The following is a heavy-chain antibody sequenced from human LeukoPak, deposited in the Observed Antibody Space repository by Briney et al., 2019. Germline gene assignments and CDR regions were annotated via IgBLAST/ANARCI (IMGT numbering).Heavy chain of an antibody. CDR1: GYSFTSYW. J-gene: IGHJ4*02. V-gene: IGHV5-51*01. CDR2: IYPGDSDT. Sequence: GESLKISCKGSGYSFTSYWIGWVRQMPGKGLEGMGIIYPGDSDTRYSPSFQGQVTISADKSISTAYLQWSSLKASDNAMYYCARHFLGYSGSSHYLDYWRQGTLLSVSS. CDR3: ARHFLGYSGSSHYLDY. D-gene: IGHD6-6*01.